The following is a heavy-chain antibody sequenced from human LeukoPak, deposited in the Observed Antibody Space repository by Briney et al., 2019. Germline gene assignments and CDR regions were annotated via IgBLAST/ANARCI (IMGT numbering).Heavy chain of an antibody. J-gene: IGHJ4*02. CDR3: ARGFRGYYFDY. D-gene: IGHD2-21*01. CDR1: GFTFNNYW. Sequence: GGSLRLSCAASGFTFNNYWMNWVRQAPGKGLEWVANIKQDGSEKYYVDSVKGRFTFSRDNAKNSLYPQMNSLRAEDTAVYYCARGFRGYYFDYWGQGTLVTVSS. CDR2: IKQDGSEK. V-gene: IGHV3-7*03.